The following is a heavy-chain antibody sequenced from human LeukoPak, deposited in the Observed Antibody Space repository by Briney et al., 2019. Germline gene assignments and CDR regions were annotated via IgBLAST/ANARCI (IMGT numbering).Heavy chain of an antibody. Sequence: GGSLRLSCAASGFTFSSYAMSWVRQAPGKGLEWVSAISGSGGSTYYADSVKGRFTISRDNSKNTLYLQMNSLRAEDTAVYYCAKASCSSTSCYLFSYYYGMDVWGQGTTVTVSS. CDR2: ISGSGGST. D-gene: IGHD2-2*01. CDR3: AKASCSSTSCYLFSYYYGMDV. J-gene: IGHJ6*02. V-gene: IGHV3-23*01. CDR1: GFTFSSYA.